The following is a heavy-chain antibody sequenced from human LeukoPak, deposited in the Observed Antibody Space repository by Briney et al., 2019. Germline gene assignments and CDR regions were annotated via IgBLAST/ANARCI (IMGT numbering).Heavy chain of an antibody. V-gene: IGHV4-38-2*01. D-gene: IGHD3-22*01. J-gene: IGHJ4*02. CDR1: GYSLTNNHG. CDR3: ARVGGDDSTGHYSVDY. Sequence: PSETLSLTCALSGYSLTNNHGWGWIRPTPGRGLEWIGRLHHSGGTPSNPSLKRRVTISVDTSQNTFSLKLSSVTAADTAVYYCARVGGDDSTGHYSVDYWGQGTLVTVSS. CDR2: LHHSGGT.